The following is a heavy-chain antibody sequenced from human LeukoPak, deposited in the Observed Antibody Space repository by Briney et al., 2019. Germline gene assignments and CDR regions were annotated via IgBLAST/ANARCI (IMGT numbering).Heavy chain of an antibody. J-gene: IGHJ4*02. Sequence: GGSLRLSCAASGFTFDDYAMHWVRQAPGKGLEGVSGISWNSGSIGYADSVKGRFTISRDNTKNSLYLQMNSLRAEDTAVYFCARSTYYYDSSEGFWGQGTLVTVSS. V-gene: IGHV3-9*01. D-gene: IGHD3-22*01. CDR1: GFTFDDYA. CDR3: ARSTYYYDSSEGF. CDR2: ISWNSGSI.